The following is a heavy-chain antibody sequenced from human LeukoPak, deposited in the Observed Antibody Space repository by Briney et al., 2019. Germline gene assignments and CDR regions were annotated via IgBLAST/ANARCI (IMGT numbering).Heavy chain of an antibody. CDR1: GYTFTSYY. V-gene: IGHV1-46*01. J-gene: IGHJ4*02. D-gene: IGHD2-8*01. Sequence: EASVKVSCKASGYTFTSYYMHWVRQAPGQGLEWMGIINPSGGSTSYAQKFQGRVTMTRDTSTSTVYMELSSLRSEDTAVYYCARDSEHIVLTLYAMGYWGQGTLVTVSS. CDR3: ARDSEHIVLTLYAMGY. CDR2: INPSGGST.